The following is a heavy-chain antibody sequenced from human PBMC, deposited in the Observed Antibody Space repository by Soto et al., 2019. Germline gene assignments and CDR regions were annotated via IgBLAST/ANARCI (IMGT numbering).Heavy chain of an antibody. Sequence: GGSLRLSCKTSGFRFGDYAMSWVRQAPGKGLEWVGFIRNNAYGGTTEYAASVKGRFTISRDDSKSIAFLQMNNLKAEDTGVYYCNIPLITVRGVYTVYGMDVWGQGTTVTVSS. J-gene: IGHJ6*02. V-gene: IGHV3-49*04. CDR3: NIPLITVRGVYTVYGMDV. CDR1: GFRFGDYA. D-gene: IGHD3-10*01. CDR2: IRNNAYGGTT.